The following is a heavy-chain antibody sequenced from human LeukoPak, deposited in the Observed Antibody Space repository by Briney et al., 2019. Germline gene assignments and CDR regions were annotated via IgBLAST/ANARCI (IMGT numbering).Heavy chain of an antibody. CDR1: GFTFTNYW. J-gene: IGHJ3*02. D-gene: IGHD3-22*01. CDR3: ARHDSSGYFPSPSSAFDI. V-gene: IGHV5-51*01. Sequence: PGGSLRLSCAASGFTFTNYWIGWVRQMPGKGLEWMGIIHPRDSDSRYSPSFQGQVTFSADKSINTAYLQWRSLKASDTAIYYCARHDSSGYFPSPSSAFDIWGQGTMVTVSS. CDR2: IHPRDSDS.